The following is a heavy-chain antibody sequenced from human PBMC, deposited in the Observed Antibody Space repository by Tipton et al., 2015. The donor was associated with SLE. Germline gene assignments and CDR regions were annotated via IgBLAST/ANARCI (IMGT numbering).Heavy chain of an antibody. CDR1: GGSISSSSYY. V-gene: IGHV4-39*07. J-gene: IGHJ4*02. CDR2: IYYSGST. CDR3: ASGNYYGLGNWYYFDY. D-gene: IGHD3-10*01. Sequence: TLSLTCTVSGGSISSSSYYWGWIRQPPGKGLEWIGSIYYSGSTYYNPSLKSRVTISVDTSKNQFSLKLSSVTAADTAVYYCASGNYYGLGNWYYFDYWGQGTLVTVSS.